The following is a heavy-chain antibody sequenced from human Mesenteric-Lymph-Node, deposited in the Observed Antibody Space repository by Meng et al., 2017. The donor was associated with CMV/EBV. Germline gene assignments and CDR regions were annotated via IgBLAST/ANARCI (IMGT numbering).Heavy chain of an antibody. V-gene: IGHV3-48*04. CDR1: GFTFSSYS. CDR2: ISSSGDAI. CDR3: ARAMAYCSDTICPFFDF. Sequence: GESLKISCAASGFTFSSYSMNWVRQAPGKGPEWISYISSSGDAIYYADSVEGRFTISTDNAKNSLYLQMNSLRAEDTAVYYCARAMAYCSDTICPFFDFWGQGTLVTVSS. D-gene: IGHD2-2*01. J-gene: IGHJ4*02.